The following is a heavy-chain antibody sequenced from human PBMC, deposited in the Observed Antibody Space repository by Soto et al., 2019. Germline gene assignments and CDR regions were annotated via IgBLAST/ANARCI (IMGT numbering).Heavy chain of an antibody. D-gene: IGHD2-21*02. CDR2: ISSIGAIT. V-gene: IGHV3-48*02. J-gene: IGHJ1*01. CDR3: ARLPKVSLVTA. Sequence: LVESGGGLVHPGGSLRLSCEGSGFRFSDHSMNWVRQAPGKGLQWISYISSIGAITYYADSVKGRFTVSRDNANTALFLQMNSLSDDETATYYGARLPKVSLVTAWGQGARVTVAS. CDR1: GFRFSDHS.